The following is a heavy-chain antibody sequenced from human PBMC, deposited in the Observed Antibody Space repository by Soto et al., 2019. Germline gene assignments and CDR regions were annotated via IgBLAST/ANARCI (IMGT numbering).Heavy chain of an antibody. CDR3: ARGFRSSSWYGAKGMDV. CDR2: INHSGST. Sequence: PSETLSLSCAVYVGSFSGYYWSWIRQPPGKGLEWIGEINHSGSTNYNPSLKSRVTISVDTSKNQFSLKLSSVTAADTAVYYCARGFRSSSWYGAKGMDVWGQGTTVTVSS. J-gene: IGHJ6*02. D-gene: IGHD6-13*01. V-gene: IGHV4-34*01. CDR1: VGSFSGYY.